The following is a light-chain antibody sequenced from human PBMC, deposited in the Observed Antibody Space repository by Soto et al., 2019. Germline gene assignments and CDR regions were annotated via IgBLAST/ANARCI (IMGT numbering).Light chain of an antibody. CDR2: AAS. J-gene: IGKJ3*01. V-gene: IGKV1-27*01. Sequence: DIQMTQSPSSLSASVGDRVTITCRATQGISNYLAWYQQKPGKVPKLLIYAASTLQSGVPPRFSGSGSGTDFTLTISILQPEDVATYYYQRYISAPFTFGPGTNVDIK. CDR3: QRYISAPFT. CDR1: QGISNY.